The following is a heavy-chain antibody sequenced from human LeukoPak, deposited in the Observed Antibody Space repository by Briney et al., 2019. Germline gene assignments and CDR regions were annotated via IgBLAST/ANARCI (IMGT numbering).Heavy chain of an antibody. J-gene: IGHJ4*02. V-gene: IGHV1-69*04. CDR2: IIPILGIA. D-gene: IGHD6-13*01. CDR3: ARDTIGDRILSSGWYGGADY. Sequence: ASVKVSCKASGGTFSSYAISWVRQAPGQGLEWMGRIIPILGIANYAQKFQGRVTITADKSTSTAYMELSSLRSEDTAVYYCARDTIGDRILSSGWYGGADYWGQGTLVTVSS. CDR1: GGTFSSYA.